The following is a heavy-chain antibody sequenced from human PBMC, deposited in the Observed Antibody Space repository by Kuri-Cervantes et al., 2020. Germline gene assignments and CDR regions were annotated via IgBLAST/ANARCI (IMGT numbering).Heavy chain of an antibody. CDR2: ISYDGSNK. D-gene: IGHD2-2*01. J-gene: IGHJ5*02. V-gene: IGHV3-30-3*01. CDR1: GFTFSSYA. CDR3: ARAPDLDCSSTSCPLWFGEFNWFDP. Sequence: GGSLRLSCAASGFTFSSYAMHWVRQAPGKGLEWVAVISYDGSNKYYADSVKGRFTISRDNSKNTLYLQMNGLRDEDTAVYYCARAPDLDCSSTSCPLWFGEFNWFDPWGQGTLVTVSS.